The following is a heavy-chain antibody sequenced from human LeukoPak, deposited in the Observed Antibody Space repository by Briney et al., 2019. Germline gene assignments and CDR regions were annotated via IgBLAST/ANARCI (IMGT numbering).Heavy chain of an antibody. J-gene: IGHJ4*02. V-gene: IGHV4-61*01. CDR1: GGSISSSRYY. Sequence: SETLSLTCTVSGGSISSSRYYWSWIRQPPGKGLEWIGYIHYSGSTNYNPSLKSRVTISVDTSKNQFSLKMSSVTGADTGVYYCARAGVTAAYFFDYWGQGTLVTVSS. CDR2: IHYSGST. D-gene: IGHD2-2*01. CDR3: ARAGVTAAYFFDY.